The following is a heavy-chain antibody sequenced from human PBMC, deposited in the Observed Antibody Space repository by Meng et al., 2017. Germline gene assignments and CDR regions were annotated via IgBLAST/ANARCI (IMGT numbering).Heavy chain of an antibody. V-gene: IGHV4-38-2*02. CDR3: ARDLKPPGSARPGPLDY. Sequence: SQTLSLTCAVSGYSISSGYYWGWIRQPPGKGLEWIGSIYHSGSTYYNPSLKSRVTISVDTSKNQFSLKLSSVTAADTAVYYCARDLKPPGSARPGPLDYWGQGTLVTVSS. D-gene: IGHD1-14*01. CDR1: GYSISSGYY. J-gene: IGHJ4*02. CDR2: IYHSGST.